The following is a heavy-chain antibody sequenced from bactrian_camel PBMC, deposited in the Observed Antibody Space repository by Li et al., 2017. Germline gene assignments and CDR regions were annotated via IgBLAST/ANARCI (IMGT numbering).Heavy chain of an antibody. D-gene: IGHD8*01. CDR1: GYTFSSNC. V-gene: IGHV3S67*01. CDR2: IGRDGTI. Sequence: DVQLVESGGGSVQLGGSLRLSCVVSGYTFSSNCMGWFRQAPGKDREGVAGIGRDGTITVSDSVKGRLTISKDNAKSTPYLQMNSLKPEDTAMYYCAVRVGDNWGCKAMRRLSFGYWGQGTQVTVS. CDR3: AVRVGDNWGCKAMRRLSFGY. J-gene: IGHJ6*01.